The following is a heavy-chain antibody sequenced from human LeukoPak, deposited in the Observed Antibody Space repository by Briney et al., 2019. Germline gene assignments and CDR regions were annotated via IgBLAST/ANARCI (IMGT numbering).Heavy chain of an antibody. CDR3: ARGGRRYCSSTSCSFDP. CDR1: GGSFSGYY. CDR2: INHSGST. D-gene: IGHD2-2*01. J-gene: IGHJ5*02. Sequence: SETLSLTCAVYGGSFSGYYWSWIRQPPGKGLEWIGEINHSGSTNYNPSLNSRVTISVDTSKNQFSLKLSSVTAADTAVYYCARGGRRYCSSTSCSFDPWGQGTLVTVSS. V-gene: IGHV4-34*01.